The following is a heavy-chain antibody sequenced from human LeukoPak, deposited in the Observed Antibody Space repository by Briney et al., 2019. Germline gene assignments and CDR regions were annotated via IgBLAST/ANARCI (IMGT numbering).Heavy chain of an antibody. CDR3: ARPRSRTIDAFDI. V-gene: IGHV5-51*01. CDR1: GYSFTSNW. J-gene: IGHJ3*02. CDR2: IYPSDSNT. Sequence: PGESLKISCKGSGYSFTSNWIGWVRQMPGKGLEWMGIIYPSDSNTRYSPSFQGQVTISADKSISTAFLQWSSLKASGTAMYYCARPRSRTIDAFDIWGQGTMVTVSS. D-gene: IGHD2-2*01.